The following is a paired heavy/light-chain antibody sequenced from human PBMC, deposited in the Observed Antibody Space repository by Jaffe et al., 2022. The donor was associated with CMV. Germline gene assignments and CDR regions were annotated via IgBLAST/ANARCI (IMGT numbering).Light chain of an antibody. CDR3: QSYDSSLSAPNWV. V-gene: IGLV1-40*01. J-gene: IGLJ3*02. CDR1: SSNIGAGYD. CDR2: GNS. Sequence: QSVLTQPPSVSGAPGQRVTISCTGSSSNIGAGYDVHWYQQLPGTAPKLLIYGNSNRPSGVPDRFSGSKSGTSASLAITGLQAEDEADYYCQSYDSSLSAPNWVFGGGTKLTVL.
Heavy chain of an antibody. CDR3: ARYWSRSGYWAGGVRNWFDP. CDR2: IYYSGST. J-gene: IGHJ5*02. V-gene: IGHV4-59*08. CDR1: GGSISSYY. Sequence: QVQLQESGPGLVKPSETLSLTCTVSGGSISSYYWSWIRQPPGKGLEWIGYIYYSGSTNYNPSLKSRVTISVDTSKNQFSLKLSSVTAADTAVYYCARYWSRSGYWAGGVRNWFDPWGQGTLVTVSS. D-gene: IGHD3-3*01.